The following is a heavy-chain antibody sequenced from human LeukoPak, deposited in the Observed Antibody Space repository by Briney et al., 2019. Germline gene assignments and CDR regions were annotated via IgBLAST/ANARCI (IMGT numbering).Heavy chain of an antibody. V-gene: IGHV3-21*01. Sequence: GGSLRLSCAASGFTFSSYSMNWVRQAPGKGLEWVSSISSNSVYIYYADSLKGRFTVSRDNAKKSLYLQMNSLRAEDTAVYYCARDSYYYDRKGDFQHWGQGTLVTVSS. CDR3: ARDSYYYDRKGDFQH. CDR1: GFTFSSYS. D-gene: IGHD3-22*01. J-gene: IGHJ1*01. CDR2: ISSNSVYI.